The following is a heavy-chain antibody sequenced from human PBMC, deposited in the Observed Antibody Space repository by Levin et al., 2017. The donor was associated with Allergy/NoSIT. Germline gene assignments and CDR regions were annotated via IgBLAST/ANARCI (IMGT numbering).Heavy chain of an antibody. D-gene: IGHD6-13*01. CDR3: ARDPDHIAAAGI. CDR1: GFTVSSNY. V-gene: IGHV3-53*01. CDR2: IYSGGST. J-gene: IGHJ4*02. Sequence: QPGESLKISCAASGFTVSSNYMSWVRQAPGKGLEWVSVIYSGGSTYYADSVKGRFTISRDNSKNTLYLQMNSLRAEDTAVYYCARDPDHIAAAGIWGQGTLVTVSS.